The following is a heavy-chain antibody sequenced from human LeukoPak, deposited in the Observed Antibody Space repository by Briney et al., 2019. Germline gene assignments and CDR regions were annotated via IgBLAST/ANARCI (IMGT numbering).Heavy chain of an antibody. CDR2: IFYSGST. D-gene: IGHD6-13*01. CDR3: ASYSSSWYWFDP. V-gene: IGHV4-39*07. CDR1: GGSISTSNYY. J-gene: IGHJ5*02. Sequence: SETLSLTCTVSGGSISTSNYYWGWIRQPPGKGLEWIGNIFYSGSTYYSPSLRSRVTISLDTSRNQFSLKLNSVTAADTAVYYCASYSSSWYWFDPWGQGTLVTVSS.